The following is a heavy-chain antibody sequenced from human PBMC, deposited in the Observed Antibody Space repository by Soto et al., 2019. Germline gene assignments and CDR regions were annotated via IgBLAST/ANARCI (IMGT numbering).Heavy chain of an antibody. Sequence: QVQLVQSGAEVKKPGSSVKVSCKASGGTFSSYAISWVRQAPGQGLEWMGGIIPIFGTANYAQKFQGRVTITADESTSTAYMELSSLRSEDTAVYYCARGRGICSGGSCYSFLDYWGQGTLVTVSS. CDR3: ARGRGICSGGSCYSFLDY. J-gene: IGHJ4*02. CDR1: GGTFSSYA. CDR2: IIPIFGTA. D-gene: IGHD2-15*01. V-gene: IGHV1-69*01.